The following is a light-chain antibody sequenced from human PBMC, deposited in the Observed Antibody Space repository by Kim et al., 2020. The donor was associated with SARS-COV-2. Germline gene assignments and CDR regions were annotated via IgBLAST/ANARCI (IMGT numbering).Light chain of an antibody. CDR2: TTS. CDR1: QNVVNNY. V-gene: IGKV3-20*01. Sequence: LSPGERATLSCRASQNVVNNYLAWFQQKPGQAPRLLIYTTSTRATGVPDRFSGSGSGTDFTLTISRLEPEDFAVYYCQQSSFSPLTFGQGTRLEIK. J-gene: IGKJ5*01. CDR3: QQSSFSPLT.